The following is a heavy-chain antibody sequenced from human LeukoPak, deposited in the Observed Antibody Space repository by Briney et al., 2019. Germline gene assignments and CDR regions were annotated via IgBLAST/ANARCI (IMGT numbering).Heavy chain of an antibody. Sequence: GGSLRLSCAASGFTFSTYAMSWVRQAPGKGLEWVSAISGTEGSTYYADSGKGRFPISRDNSKNTLYLQMNSLRAEDTAVYYCAKAACTTSCYYNCWGQGTLVTVSS. V-gene: IGHV3-23*01. CDR2: ISGTEGST. D-gene: IGHD2-2*01. CDR1: GFTFSTYA. CDR3: AKAACTTSCYYNC. J-gene: IGHJ4*02.